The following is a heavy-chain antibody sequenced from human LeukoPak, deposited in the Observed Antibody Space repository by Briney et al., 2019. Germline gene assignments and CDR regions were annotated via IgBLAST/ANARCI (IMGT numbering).Heavy chain of an antibody. J-gene: IGHJ4*02. V-gene: IGHV3-15*01. CDR1: GFTFSNAW. Sequence: PGGSLRLSCAASGFTFSNAWMSWVRQAPGKGLEWVGRVKSKTDGETTDYAAPVKGRFTVSRDDSKNTLYLQMNSLKTEGTAVYYCTTVWALYGSGSYHTYIPPYYFDYWGQGTLVTVSS. CDR2: VKSKTDGETT. D-gene: IGHD3-10*01. CDR3: TTVWALYGSGSYHTYIPPYYFDY.